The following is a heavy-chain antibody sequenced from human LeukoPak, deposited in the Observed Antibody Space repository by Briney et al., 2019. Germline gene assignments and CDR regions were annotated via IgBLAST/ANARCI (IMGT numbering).Heavy chain of an antibody. CDR2: IKHTGRT. D-gene: IGHD2-21*01. Sequence: SETLSLTCAVYGGSFSGNYWCWVRRPPGKGLEWIGEIKHTGRTTYNPSLKSRVSMSLDTSTNEFSLRLKSVTAADTAVYYCVAAQVIGREHWGQGTLVTVSS. V-gene: IGHV4-34*01. CDR1: GGSFSGNY. J-gene: IGHJ4*02. CDR3: VAAQVIGREH.